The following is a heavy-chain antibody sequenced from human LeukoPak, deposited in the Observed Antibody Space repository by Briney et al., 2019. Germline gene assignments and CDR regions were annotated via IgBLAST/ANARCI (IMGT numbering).Heavy chain of an antibody. CDR1: GGSISSSSYS. D-gene: IGHD6-13*01. J-gene: IGHJ4*02. CDR2: IYYSGST. Sequence: SETLSLTCTVSGGSISSSSYSWGWIRQPPGKGLEWIGSIYYSGSTYYNPSLKSRVTISVDTSKNQFSLKLSSVTAADTAVYYCARQYSSTAKGYFDYWGQGTLVTVSS. CDR3: ARQYSSTAKGYFDY. V-gene: IGHV4-39*01.